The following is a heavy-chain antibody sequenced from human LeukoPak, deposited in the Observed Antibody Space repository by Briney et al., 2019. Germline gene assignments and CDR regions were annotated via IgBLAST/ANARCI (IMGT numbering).Heavy chain of an antibody. D-gene: IGHD4-11*01. CDR2: INHSAYT. J-gene: IGHJ5*02. V-gene: IGHV4-34*01. CDR3: ARGRDDYTDYNWFEP. CDR1: GVSFSGYY. Sequence: PSETLSLTCAVSGVSFSGYYWSWIRQSPEKGLEWIGEINHSAYTNYNPSLKSRVTISLDTSTTQFSLKLLSATAADTAVYYCARGRDDYTDYNWFEPWGQGTLVTVSS.